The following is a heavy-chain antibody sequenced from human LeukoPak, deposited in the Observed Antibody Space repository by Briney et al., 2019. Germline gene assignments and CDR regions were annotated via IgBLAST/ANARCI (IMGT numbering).Heavy chain of an antibody. D-gene: IGHD3-3*01. Sequence: PSETLSLTCAVYGGSFSGYYWSWIRQPPGKGLEWIGEINHSGSTNYNPPLKSRVTISVDTSKNQFSLKLSSVTAADTAVYYCARRYYDFWSGYQYYFDYWGQGTLVTVSS. CDR2: INHSGST. CDR1: GGSFSGYY. CDR3: ARRYYDFWSGYQYYFDY. J-gene: IGHJ4*02. V-gene: IGHV4-34*01.